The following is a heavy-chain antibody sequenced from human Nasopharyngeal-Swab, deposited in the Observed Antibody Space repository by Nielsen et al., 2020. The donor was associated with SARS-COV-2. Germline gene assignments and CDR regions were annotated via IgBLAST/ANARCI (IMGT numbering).Heavy chain of an antibody. CDR3: ARDRSSWYPYYFDY. J-gene: IGHJ4*02. Sequence: VRPSPGKGLEWIGSIYYSGSTYYSPSLKSRVTISVDTSKNQFSLKLSSVTAADTAVYYCARDRSSWYPYYFDYWGQGTLVTVSS. D-gene: IGHD6-13*01. V-gene: IGHV4-39*07. CDR2: IYYSGST.